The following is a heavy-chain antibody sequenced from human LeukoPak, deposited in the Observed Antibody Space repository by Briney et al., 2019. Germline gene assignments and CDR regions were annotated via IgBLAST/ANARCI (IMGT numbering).Heavy chain of an antibody. V-gene: IGHV3-7*01. CDR3: ARDAPDYDFWSGDYCYYMDV. CDR1: GFTFSSYW. D-gene: IGHD3-3*01. J-gene: IGHJ6*03. Sequence: GGSLRLSCAASGFTFSSYWMSWVRQAPGKGLEWVANIKQDGSEKYYVDSVKGRFTISRDNAKNSLYLQMNSLRAEDTAVYYCARDAPDYDFWSGDYCYYMDVWGKGTTVTVSS. CDR2: IKQDGSEK.